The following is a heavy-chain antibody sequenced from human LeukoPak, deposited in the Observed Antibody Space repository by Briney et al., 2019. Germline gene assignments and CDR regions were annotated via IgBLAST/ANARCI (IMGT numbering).Heavy chain of an antibody. D-gene: IGHD6-13*01. CDR1: GFTFSSYA. Sequence: PGGSLRLSCAASGFTFSSYAMHWVRQAPGKGLEWVAVISYDGSNKYYADSVKGRFTISRDNSKNTLYLQMNSLRAEDTAVYYCVPPPGIAAAGTNFDYWGQGALVTVSS. CDR3: VPPPGIAAAGTNFDY. CDR2: ISYDGSNK. V-gene: IGHV3-30-3*01. J-gene: IGHJ4*02.